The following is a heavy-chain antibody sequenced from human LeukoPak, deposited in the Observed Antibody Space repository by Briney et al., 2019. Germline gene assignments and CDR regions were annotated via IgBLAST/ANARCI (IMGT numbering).Heavy chain of an antibody. CDR3: ARDRFSSGPYYFDY. J-gene: IGHJ4*02. CDR1: GFTFSNFA. Sequence: PGGSLRLSCAASGFTFSNFAMHWVRQAPGKGLEWVATISNDGTYTYYADSVKGRFTISRDTSKTTLYLHMNTLRPEDTAFFYCARDRFSSGPYYFDYWGQGTLVTVSS. D-gene: IGHD6-19*01. V-gene: IGHV3-30*04. CDR2: ISNDGTYT.